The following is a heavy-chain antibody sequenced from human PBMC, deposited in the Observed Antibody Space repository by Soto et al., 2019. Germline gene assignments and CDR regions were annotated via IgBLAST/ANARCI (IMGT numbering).Heavy chain of an antibody. CDR1: GGTFSTNS. CDR3: ARGPKYYDNWSDYVRGEAFHI. V-gene: IGHV1-69*12. Sequence: QVQLVQSGAALKKPGSSVKVSCKASGGTFSTNSINWLRQAPGQGLEWMGGIIPMFGTVTYAHKFQDRITITADEYTSTAYMDLSSPRFEDTAVYYCARGPKYYDNWSDYVRGEAFHIWGQGTLVTVSS. D-gene: IGHD3-3*01. CDR2: IIPMFGTV. J-gene: IGHJ3*02.